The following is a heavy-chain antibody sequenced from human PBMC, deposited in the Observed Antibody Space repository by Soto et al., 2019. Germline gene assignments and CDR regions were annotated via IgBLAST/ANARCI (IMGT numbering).Heavy chain of an antibody. CDR2: INPNTGGT. Sequence: ASVKVSCKASGYSFTGYYMHWVRQAPGQGLEWMGWINPNTGGTDYAQNFQGRVTMTRNTSISPAYMELSRLRSDDTAVYYCARVRRWELLYYFDYWGQGTRVTSPQ. CDR3: ARVRRWELLYYFDY. D-gene: IGHD1-26*01. V-gene: IGHV1-2*02. CDR1: GYSFTGYY. J-gene: IGHJ4*02.